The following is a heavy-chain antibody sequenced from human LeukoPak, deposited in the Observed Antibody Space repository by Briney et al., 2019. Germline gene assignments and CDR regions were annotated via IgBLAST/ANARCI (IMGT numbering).Heavy chain of an antibody. Sequence: GGSLRLSCAASGYTFSNSAMGWVRQALGKGLEWVSSISDSGSGTFYPDSVKGRFTISRDNSKNMLYLQMNSLRIDDTAVYYCAKRQLRGDSSYYFDYWGPGTLVTVSS. V-gene: IGHV3-23*01. CDR1: GYTFSNSA. D-gene: IGHD3-16*01. CDR2: ISDSGSGT. J-gene: IGHJ4*02. CDR3: AKRQLRGDSSYYFDY.